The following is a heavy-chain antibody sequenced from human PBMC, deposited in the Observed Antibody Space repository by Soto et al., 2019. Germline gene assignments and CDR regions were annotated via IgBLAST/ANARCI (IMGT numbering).Heavy chain of an antibody. CDR1: GYTFTSYY. D-gene: IGHD3-10*01. CDR2: INPSGGST. CDR3: ASRAGSGSYLDY. J-gene: IGHJ4*02. V-gene: IGHV1-46*03. Sequence: QVQLVQSGAEVKKPGASVKVSCKASGYTFTSYYMHWVRQAPGQGLEWMGIINPSGGSTSYAQKFHGRVTMTRDTSTSTVYMELSSLRSEDTAVYYCASRAGSGSYLDYWGQGTLVTVSS.